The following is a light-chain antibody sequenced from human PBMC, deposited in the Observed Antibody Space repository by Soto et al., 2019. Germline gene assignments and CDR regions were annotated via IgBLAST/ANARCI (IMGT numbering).Light chain of an antibody. CDR3: QQSYRTTPT. CDR2: YAS. CDR1: QRVXNN. V-gene: IGKV1-39*01. Sequence: IQVTKCAASLFASAGDRATITCRASQRVXNNFVWYQQKPGKAPKLLXGYASSFQRGGPSSLSGSGSVTDFTRTISSLQPEDFVTYYCQQSYRTTPTFGQGTKVDI. J-gene: IGKJ1*01.